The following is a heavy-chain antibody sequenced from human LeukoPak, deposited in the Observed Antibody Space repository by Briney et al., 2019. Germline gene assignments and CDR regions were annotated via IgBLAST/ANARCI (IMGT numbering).Heavy chain of an antibody. CDR2: INPNSGNT. Sequence: ASVKVSCKASGYTFTSYDINWVQKATGQGLEWIGWINPNSGNTGYAQKFQGRVTITRNTSISTAYMELSSLRSEDTTVYYCARVRTGTSFDYWGQGTLVTVSS. V-gene: IGHV1-8*03. CDR1: GYTFTSYD. D-gene: IGHD1-7*01. CDR3: ARVRTGTSFDY. J-gene: IGHJ4*02.